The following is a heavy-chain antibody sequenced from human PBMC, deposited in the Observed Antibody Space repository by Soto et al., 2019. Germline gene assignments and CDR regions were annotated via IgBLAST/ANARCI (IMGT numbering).Heavy chain of an antibody. V-gene: IGHV3-23*01. J-gene: IGHJ6*02. CDR3: AKVGPERVGATPIDPWYYGMDV. D-gene: IGHD1-26*01. CDR2: ISGSGGST. Sequence: GGSLRLSCAASGFTFSSYAMSWVRQAPGKGLEWVSAISGSGGSTYYADSVKGRFTISRDNSKNTLYLQMNSLRAEDTAVYYCAKVGPERVGATPIDPWYYGMDVWGQGTTVTVSS. CDR1: GFTFSSYA.